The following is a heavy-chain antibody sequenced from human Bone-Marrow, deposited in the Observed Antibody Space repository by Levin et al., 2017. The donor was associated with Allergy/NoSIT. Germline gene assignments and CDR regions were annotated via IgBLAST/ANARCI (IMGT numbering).Heavy chain of an antibody. V-gene: IGHV3-30*03. D-gene: IGHD3-10*01. CDR1: EFTFKTYA. Sequence: GGSLRLSCAASEFTFKTYAMQWVRQVPGKGPEWLGSISYDGSQKLYSESMKGRFVISRDNSKNTLYLQVNSLTIDDTAVYFCAREGGWVFGSYYYGMDIWGQGTSVTVSS. J-gene: IGHJ6*02. CDR3: AREGGWVFGSYYYGMDI. CDR2: ISYDGSQK.